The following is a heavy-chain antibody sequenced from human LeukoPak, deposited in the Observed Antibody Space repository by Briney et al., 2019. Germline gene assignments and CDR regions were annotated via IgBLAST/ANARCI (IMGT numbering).Heavy chain of an antibody. D-gene: IGHD4-17*01. J-gene: IGHJ4*02. CDR1: GGSISSSSYY. CDR2: IYYSGST. CDR3: ATHYGAHPEVDY. V-gene: IGHV4-39*01. Sequence: PSETLSLTCTVSGGSISSSSYYWGWIRQPPGKGLEWIGSIYYSGSTYYNPSLKSRVTISVDTSKNQFSLKLSSVTAADTAVYYCATHYGAHPEVDYWGQGTLVTVSS.